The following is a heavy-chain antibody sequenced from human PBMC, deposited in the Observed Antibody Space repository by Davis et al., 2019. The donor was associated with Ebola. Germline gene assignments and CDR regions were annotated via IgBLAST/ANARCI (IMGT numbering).Heavy chain of an antibody. CDR3: ARMRFLEWLPYFDY. V-gene: IGHV4-59*01. D-gene: IGHD3-3*01. Sequence: MPSETLSLTCTVSGGSISSYYWSWIRQPPGKGLEWIGYIYYSGSTNYNPSLKSRVTISVDTSKNQFSLKLSSVTAADTAVYYCARMRFLEWLPYFDYWGQGTLVTVSS. CDR2: IYYSGST. CDR1: GGSISSYY. J-gene: IGHJ4*02.